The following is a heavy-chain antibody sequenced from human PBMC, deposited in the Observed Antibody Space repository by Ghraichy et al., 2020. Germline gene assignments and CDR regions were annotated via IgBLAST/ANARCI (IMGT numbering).Heavy chain of an antibody. V-gene: IGHV4-34*01. Sequence: SETLSLTCAVYGGSFSGYYWNWIRQPPGKGLEWIGEINHSGSTNYNPSLKSRVTISVDTSKNQFSLKLSSVTAADTAVYYCARGLTYSSSWYYYYYMDVWGKGTTVTVSS. D-gene: IGHD6-13*01. J-gene: IGHJ6*03. CDR2: INHSGST. CDR3: ARGLTYSSSWYYYYYMDV. CDR1: GGSFSGYY.